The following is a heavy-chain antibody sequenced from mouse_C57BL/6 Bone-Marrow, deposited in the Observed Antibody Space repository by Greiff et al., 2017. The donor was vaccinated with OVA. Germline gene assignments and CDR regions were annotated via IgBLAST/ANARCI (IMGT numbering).Heavy chain of an antibody. CDR2: IDPSSSST. V-gene: IGHV1-69*01. D-gene: IGHD1-1*01. CDR3: ARGITTVVADYFDY. J-gene: IGHJ2*01. Sequence: VQLPQSGAELVLPGASVQLSCKASGYTFTRYWMHWVKQRPGQGLEWIGEIDPSSSSTNYNQKFKGKSTLPVDKSSSTAYMQLSSLTSEDSAVYYCARGITTVVADYFDYWGQGTTLTVSS. CDR1: GYTFTRYW.